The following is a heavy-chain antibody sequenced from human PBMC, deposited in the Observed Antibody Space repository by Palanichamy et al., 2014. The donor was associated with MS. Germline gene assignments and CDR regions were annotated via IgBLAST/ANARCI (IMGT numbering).Heavy chain of an antibody. CDR3: ASRMVVAATYNWFDP. V-gene: IGHV3-21*01. CDR1: GFTFSSYS. CDR2: ISSSSSYI. Sequence: EVQLVESGGGLVKPGGSLRLSCAASGFTFSSYSMNWVRQAPGKGLEWVSSISSSSSYIYYADSVKGRFTISRDNAKNSLYLQMNSLRAEDTAVYYCASRMVVAATYNWFDPWGQGTLVTVPS. J-gene: IGHJ5*02. D-gene: IGHD2-15*01.